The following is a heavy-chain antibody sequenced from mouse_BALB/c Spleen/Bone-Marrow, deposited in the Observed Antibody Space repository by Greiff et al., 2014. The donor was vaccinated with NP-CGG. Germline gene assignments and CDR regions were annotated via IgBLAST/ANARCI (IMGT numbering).Heavy chain of an antibody. CDR3: ARGNYGNYVDYFDY. J-gene: IGHJ2*01. CDR2: INSNGGST. D-gene: IGHD2-1*01. CDR1: GFTFSSYG. V-gene: IGHV5-6-3*01. Sequence: DVKLVESGGGLVQPGGSLKLSCAASGFTFSSYGMSWVRQTPDKRLELVASINSNGGSTYYPDSVKGRFTISRDNAKKTLSLQMRSLKSEDTAVYYCARGNYGNYVDYFDYWGQGTTLTVSS.